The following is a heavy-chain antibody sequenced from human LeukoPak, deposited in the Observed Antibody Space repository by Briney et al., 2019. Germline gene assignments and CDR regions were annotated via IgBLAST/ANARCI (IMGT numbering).Heavy chain of an antibody. D-gene: IGHD3-10*01. CDR2: INQDGSEK. V-gene: IGHV3-7*01. CDR3: ARAPGSGSSDY. J-gene: IGHJ4*02. Sequence: PGGSLRLSCAASGFTFTIYWMSWVRQAPGKGLEWVANINQDGSEKHYVDSVKGRFTISRDNAKNSVYLEMNSLRVEDMAVYYCARAPGSGSSDYWGQGTLVTVSS. CDR1: GFTFTIYW.